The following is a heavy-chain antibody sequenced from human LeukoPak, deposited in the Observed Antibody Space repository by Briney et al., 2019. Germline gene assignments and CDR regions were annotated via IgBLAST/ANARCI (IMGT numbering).Heavy chain of an antibody. J-gene: IGHJ4*02. Sequence: PSDTLSLTCAVYGGSFSGYYWSWIRQPPGKGLEWIGEINHSGSTNYNPSLKSRVTISVDTSKNQFSLKLSSVTAADTALYYCARERVTMARGDPGDFWGQGTLVTVSS. V-gene: IGHV4-34*01. CDR1: GGSFSGYY. CDR3: ARERVTMARGDPGDF. CDR2: INHSGST. D-gene: IGHD3-10*01.